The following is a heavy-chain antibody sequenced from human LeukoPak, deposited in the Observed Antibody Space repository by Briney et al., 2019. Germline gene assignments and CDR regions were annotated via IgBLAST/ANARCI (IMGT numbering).Heavy chain of an antibody. CDR3: ARGPGTYSSGWYRGGYYFDY. V-gene: IGHV4-39*07. CDR2: INHSGST. J-gene: IGHJ4*02. Sequence: SETLSLTCTVSGGSISSSSYYWGWIRQPPGKGLEWIGEINHSGSTNYNPSLKSRVTISVDTSKNQFSLKLSSVTAADTAVYYCARGPGTYSSGWYRGGYYFDYWGQGTLVTISS. D-gene: IGHD6-19*01. CDR1: GGSISSSSYY.